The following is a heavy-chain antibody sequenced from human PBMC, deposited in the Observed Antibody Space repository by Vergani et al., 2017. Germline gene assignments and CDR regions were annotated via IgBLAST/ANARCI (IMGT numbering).Heavy chain of an antibody. CDR1: GYSISSDYY. D-gene: IGHD6-13*01. Sequence: QVQLQESGPGLVKPSETLSLTCTVSGYSISSDYYWGWIRQSPGKGLEWLGSIYHGENTFYNPSLKSRVAISADTSKNQFSLKVTSVTAADTAVYYCAKTGIASVGTGGVFWGQGTQVTVSS. V-gene: IGHV4-38-2*02. CDR3: AKTGIASVGTGGVF. CDR2: IYHGENT. J-gene: IGHJ1*01.